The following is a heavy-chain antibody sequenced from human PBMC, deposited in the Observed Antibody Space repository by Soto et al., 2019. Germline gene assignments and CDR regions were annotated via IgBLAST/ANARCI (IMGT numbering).Heavy chain of an antibody. CDR1: GGSISSGDYY. CDR2: IFYSGST. CDR3: VRDNGGNSEFGY. V-gene: IGHV4-30-4*01. Sequence: LSLTCTVSGGSISSGDYYWNWIRQPPGKGLEWIGYIFYSGSTYYNPSLKSRLTILVDTSKNQFSLKLSSVTAADTAVYYCVRDNGGNSEFGYWGQGTLVTVSS. D-gene: IGHD2-21*02. J-gene: IGHJ4*02.